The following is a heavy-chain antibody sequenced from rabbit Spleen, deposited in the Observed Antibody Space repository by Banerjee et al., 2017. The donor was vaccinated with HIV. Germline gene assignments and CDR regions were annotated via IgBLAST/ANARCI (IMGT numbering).Heavy chain of an antibody. CDR2: INAVTGKA. Sequence: QEQLKETGGGLVQPGGSLKLSCTASGFSFSDRAVMCWVRQTPGKGLEWIACINAVTGKAVYARWAKGRFTFSKTSSTTVTLQMTNLTAADTATYFCARDLDSVIGWNFGWWGQGTLVTVS. V-gene: IGHV1S45*01. J-gene: IGHJ3*01. D-gene: IGHD4-1*01. CDR3: ARDLDSVIGWNFGW. CDR1: GFSFSDRAV.